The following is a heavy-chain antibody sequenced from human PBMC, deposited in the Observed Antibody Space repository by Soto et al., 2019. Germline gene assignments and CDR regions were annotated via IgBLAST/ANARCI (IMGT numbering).Heavy chain of an antibody. Sequence: SETLSLTCTVSGGSISSSSYYWGWIRQPPGKGLEWIGSIYYSGSTYYNPSLKSRVTISVDTSKNQFSLKLSSVTAADTAVYYCARLLGYYDYIWGSYRSGQGAFDIWGQGTMVTVSS. CDR1: GGSISSSSYY. V-gene: IGHV4-39*01. CDR3: ARLLGYYDYIWGSYRSGQGAFDI. CDR2: IYYSGST. J-gene: IGHJ3*02. D-gene: IGHD3-16*02.